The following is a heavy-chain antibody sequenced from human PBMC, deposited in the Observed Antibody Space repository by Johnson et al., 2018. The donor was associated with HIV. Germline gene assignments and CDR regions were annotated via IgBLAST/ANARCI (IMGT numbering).Heavy chain of an antibody. Sequence: QVQLVESGGGVVQPGRSLRLSCAASGFTFSSYAMHWVLQAPGKGLEWVAVISYDGSNKYYADSVKGRFTISRDNSKNTLYLQMNSLRAEDTAVYYCARERPAYSSSSSVLELGDNVRGLLGLRWAMWG. V-gene: IGHV3-30*04. D-gene: IGHD6-6*01. CDR3: ARERPAYSSSSSVLELGDNVRGLLGLRWAM. J-gene: IGHJ1*01. CDR2: ISYDGSNK. CDR1: GFTFSSYA.